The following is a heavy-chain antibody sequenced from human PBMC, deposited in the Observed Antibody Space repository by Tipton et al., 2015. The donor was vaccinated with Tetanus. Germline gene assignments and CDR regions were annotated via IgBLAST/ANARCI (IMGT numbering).Heavy chain of an antibody. Sequence: TLSLTCAISGDSVSSNSAAWNWFRQSPSRGLEWLGRTYYRSKWNNDYAVSVKSRITINPDTSKNQFSLQLNSVTPEDTAVYYCASGTFAQGMDVWGQGTTVTVSS. CDR2: TYYRSKWNN. CDR1: GDSVSSNSAA. D-gene: IGHD1-26*01. CDR3: ASGTFAQGMDV. V-gene: IGHV6-1*01. J-gene: IGHJ6*02.